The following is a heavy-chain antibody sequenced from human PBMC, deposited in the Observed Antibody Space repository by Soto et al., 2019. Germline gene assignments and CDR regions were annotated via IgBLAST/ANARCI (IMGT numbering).Heavy chain of an antibody. CDR1: GFTFSSYA. Sequence: PGGSPRLSCAASGFTFSSYAMSWVRQAPGKGLEWVSAISGSGCSTYYADSVKGRFTISRDNSKNTLYLQMNSLRAEDTAVYYCAKDRPYDFWSGYDFDPWGQGTLVTVSS. J-gene: IGHJ5*02. CDR3: AKDRPYDFWSGYDFDP. V-gene: IGHV3-23*01. D-gene: IGHD3-3*01. CDR2: ISGSGCST.